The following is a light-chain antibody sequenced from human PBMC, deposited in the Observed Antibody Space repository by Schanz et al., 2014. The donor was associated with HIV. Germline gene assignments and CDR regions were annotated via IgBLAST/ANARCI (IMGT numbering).Light chain of an antibody. CDR3: QQYDSSSWT. CDR1: HSVGSDY. Sequence: EIVLTQSPVSLSLSPGDRAALSCRASHSVGSDYLAWYQQKPGQAPRLLIFGASTRATGIPARFSGSGSGTEFTLTISSLQPDDIATYYCQQYDSSSWTFGQGTKVEIK. CDR2: GAS. J-gene: IGKJ1*01. V-gene: IGKV3-20*01.